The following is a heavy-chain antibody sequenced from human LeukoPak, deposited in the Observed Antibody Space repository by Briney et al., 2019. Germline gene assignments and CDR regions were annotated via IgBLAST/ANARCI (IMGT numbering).Heavy chain of an antibody. V-gene: IGHV4-34*01. D-gene: IGHD6-13*01. J-gene: IGHJ4*02. CDR1: GGSFSGYY. Sequence: SETLSLTCAVYGGSFSGYYWSWIRQPPGKGLEWIREIYHSGSTNYNPSLKSRVTISVDKSKNQFSLKLSSVTAADTAVYYCARLIAAAGNFDYWGQGTLVTVSS. CDR2: IYHSGST. CDR3: ARLIAAAGNFDY.